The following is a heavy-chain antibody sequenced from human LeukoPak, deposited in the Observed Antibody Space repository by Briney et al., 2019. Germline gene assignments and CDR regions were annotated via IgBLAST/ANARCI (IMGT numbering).Heavy chain of an antibody. D-gene: IGHD2-15*01. CDR1: GYTFTTYG. V-gene: IGHV1-18*01. CDR2: VSAYADNT. Sequence: ASVKVSCKASGYTFTTYGITWVRQAPGQGLEWMGWVSAYADNTNYVQKFQGRVTMTTDASTSTAYMELRSLRSDDTAVYYCARDCIGCHGFDYWGQGTLVTVSS. CDR3: ARDCIGCHGFDY. J-gene: IGHJ4*02.